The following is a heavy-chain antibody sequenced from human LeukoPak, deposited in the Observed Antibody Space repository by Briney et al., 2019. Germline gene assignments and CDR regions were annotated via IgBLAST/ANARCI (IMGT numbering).Heavy chain of an antibody. Sequence: GESLKISCKGFEYNLTNYWIGWVRQMPGKGLEWMGIIYPGDSDTRYSPSFQGQVTISADKSISTAYLQWSSLKASDTAMYYCARTPVTMVRGVITRVWFDPWGQGTLVTVSS. J-gene: IGHJ5*02. CDR3: ARTPVTMVRGVITRVWFDP. CDR1: EYNLTNYW. V-gene: IGHV5-51*01. CDR2: IYPGDSDT. D-gene: IGHD3-10*01.